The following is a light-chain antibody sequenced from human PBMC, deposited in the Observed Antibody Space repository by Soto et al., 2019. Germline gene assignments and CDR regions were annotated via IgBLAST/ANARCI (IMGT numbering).Light chain of an antibody. CDR3: QQYGSSIT. V-gene: IGKV3-20*01. J-gene: IGKJ5*01. CDR1: QSVSSSY. Sequence: IVLPQSPVTLSLSPGERATLSCMASQSVSSSYSAWYQQKPGQAPRLLIHGASSRATGIPDRFSGSGSGTDFTLTISRLEPEDFAVYYCQQYGSSITFGQGTRLEIK. CDR2: GAS.